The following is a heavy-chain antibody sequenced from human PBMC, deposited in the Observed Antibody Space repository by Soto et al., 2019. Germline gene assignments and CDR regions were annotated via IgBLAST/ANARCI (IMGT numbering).Heavy chain of an antibody. CDR1: GFSVSSNY. V-gene: IGHV3-53*01. J-gene: IGHJ5*02. D-gene: IGHD1-26*01. Sequence: DVQLVESGGGLVQPGGSLRLSCAISGFSVSSNYLSWVRQAPGKGLEWVSVHYSGGSTYYADSVQGRFTISREKSNNTLYLQMRRVRAEDTAVYFCARHRHPRGTVGATSPLDPWGQGTQVTVSS. CDR2: HYSGGST. CDR3: ARHRHPRGTVGATSPLDP.